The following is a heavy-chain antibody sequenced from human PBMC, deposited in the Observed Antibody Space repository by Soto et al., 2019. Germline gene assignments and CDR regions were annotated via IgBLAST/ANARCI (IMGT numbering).Heavy chain of an antibody. D-gene: IGHD2-15*01. V-gene: IGHV1-69*12. CDR1: GGSFGSFM. J-gene: IGHJ6*02. CDR2: IMPMLDTA. CDR3: AREGGDVVPAFMDV. Sequence: QVQLVQSGAEVKKPGSSVKVSCKASGGSFGSFMITWVRQAPGQGLEGMGGIMPMLDTAHFAQKFKGRVTITADESKTTAYMELSSLRSEDTALYYCAREGGDVVPAFMDVWGQGTTVTVSS.